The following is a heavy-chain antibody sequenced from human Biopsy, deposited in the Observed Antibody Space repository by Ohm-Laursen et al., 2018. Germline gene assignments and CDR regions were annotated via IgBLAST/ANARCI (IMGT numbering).Heavy chain of an antibody. CDR3: ARATNSTGWPYYYFYGMDV. D-gene: IGHD2/OR15-2a*01. V-gene: IGHV4-59*01. J-gene: IGHJ6*02. CDR1: GGSISSDY. CDR2: IYYSGST. Sequence: SETLSLTWPVSGGSISSDYWSWIRQTPGKGLEWIGYIYYSGSTNYNPSLKSRATISVDTSKNQFSLRLNSVTAADTAVYYCARATNSTGWPYYYFYGMDVWGQGTTVTVSS.